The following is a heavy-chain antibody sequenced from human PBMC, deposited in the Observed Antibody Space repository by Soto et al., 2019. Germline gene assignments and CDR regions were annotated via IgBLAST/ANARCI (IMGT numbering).Heavy chain of an antibody. J-gene: IGHJ5*02. CDR2: IYYSGST. Sequence: SETLSLTCTVSGGSISSYYWSWIRQPPGKGLEWIGYIYYSGSTNYNPSLKSRVTISVDTSKNQFSLKLSSVTAADTAVYYCARVSGGILWFGELESGDPWGQGTLVTVSS. V-gene: IGHV4-59*01. CDR1: GGSISSYY. D-gene: IGHD3-10*01. CDR3: ARVSGGILWFGELESGDP.